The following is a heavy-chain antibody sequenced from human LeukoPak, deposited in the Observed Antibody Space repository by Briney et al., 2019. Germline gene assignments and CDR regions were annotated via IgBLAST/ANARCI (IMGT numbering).Heavy chain of an antibody. CDR3: VREKDSSGWGGDYYFYYGMDV. Sequence: GGSLRLSCAGSGLTFSNNAMHWVRQAPGKGLQWVAVISYDGGEKEFANSVKGRFTISRDNSKYTLYLQMSSLRSEDTAVYYCVREKDSSGWGGDYYFYYGMDVWGQGTKVIVSS. D-gene: IGHD6-19*01. J-gene: IGHJ6*02. CDR2: ISYDGGEK. V-gene: IGHV3-30*04. CDR1: GLTFSNNA.